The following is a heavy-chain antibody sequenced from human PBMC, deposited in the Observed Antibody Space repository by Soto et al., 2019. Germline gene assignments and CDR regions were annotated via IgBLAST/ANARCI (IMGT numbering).Heavy chain of an antibody. CDR3: AKDWNYYDSSGPWGFDY. J-gene: IGHJ4*02. CDR1: GFTFSSYA. D-gene: IGHD3-22*01. CDR2: ISGSGGST. Sequence: GGSLRLSCAASGFTFSSYAMSWVRQAPGKGLEWVSAISGSGGSTYYADSVKGRFTISRDNSKNTLYLQMNSLRAEDTAVYYCAKDWNYYDSSGPWGFDYWGQGTLVTVSS. V-gene: IGHV3-23*01.